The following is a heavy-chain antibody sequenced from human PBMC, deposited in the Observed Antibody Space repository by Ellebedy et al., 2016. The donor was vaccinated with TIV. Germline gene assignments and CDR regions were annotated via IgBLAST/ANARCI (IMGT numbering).Heavy chain of an antibody. J-gene: IGHJ5*02. D-gene: IGHD6-19*01. V-gene: IGHV5-10-1*01. Sequence: GESLKISCKGSGYSFTSHWISWVRQMPGKGLGWMRRIDPSDSYINYSPSFQGHVTISADKSVSTAYLQWSSLKASDTAIYYCARQEDSGCFDPWGQGTPVTVSS. CDR2: IDPSDSYI. CDR3: ARQEDSGCFDP. CDR1: GYSFTSHW.